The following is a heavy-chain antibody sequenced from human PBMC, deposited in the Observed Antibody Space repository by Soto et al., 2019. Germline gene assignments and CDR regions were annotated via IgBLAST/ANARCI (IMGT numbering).Heavy chain of an antibody. Sequence: ASVKVSCKASGYSFSSYGIVWVRQAPGQGLEWMGWIRPYNGDTNSAQKLQGRVTLTTDTSTSTAYMELRSLRYDDTAVYYCARRAEDHYFYYMGVWGKGTTVTVSS. CDR3: ARRAEDHYFYYMGV. J-gene: IGHJ6*03. V-gene: IGHV1-18*01. D-gene: IGHD1-26*01. CDR2: IRPYNGDT. CDR1: GYSFSSYG.